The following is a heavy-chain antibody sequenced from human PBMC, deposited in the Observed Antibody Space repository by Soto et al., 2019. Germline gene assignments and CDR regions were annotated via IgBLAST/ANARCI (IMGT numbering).Heavy chain of an antibody. V-gene: IGHV1-24*01. CDR3: ATDSSGYSKQLDY. J-gene: IGHJ4*02. Sequence: ASVKVSCKVSGYTLTELSMHCVRQAPGKGLEWMGGFDPEDGETIYAQKFQGRVTMTEDTSTDTAYMELSSLRSEDTAVYYCATDSSGYSKQLDYWGQGTLVTVSS. CDR1: GYTLTELS. CDR2: FDPEDGET. D-gene: IGHD6-13*01.